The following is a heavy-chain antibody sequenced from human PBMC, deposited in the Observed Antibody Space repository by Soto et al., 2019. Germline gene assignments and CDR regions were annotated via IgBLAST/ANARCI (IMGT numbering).Heavy chain of an antibody. D-gene: IGHD6-19*01. CDR1: GGSISSSSYY. V-gene: IGHV4-39*01. Sequence: QLQLQESGPGLVKPSETLSLTCTVSGGSISSSSYYWGWIRQPPGKGLEWIGSIYYSGSTYYNPPXXXRXXIAVDTSTNQFSLTLSSVTAAATAVYYCARPSLIAVASIDYWGQGTLVTVSA. CDR2: IYYSGST. CDR3: ARPSLIAVASIDY. J-gene: IGHJ4*02.